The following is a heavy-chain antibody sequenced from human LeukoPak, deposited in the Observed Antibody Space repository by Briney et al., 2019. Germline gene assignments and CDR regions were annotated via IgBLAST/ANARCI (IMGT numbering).Heavy chain of an antibody. V-gene: IGHV1-18*01. CDR2: ISAYNGNT. CDR3: ARAEIVVVPAASFDP. J-gene: IGHJ5*02. D-gene: IGHD2-2*01. CDR1: GYTFTSYG. Sequence: ASVKVSCKASGYTFTSYGISWVRQAPGQGLEWMGWISAYNGNTNYAQKLQGRVTMTTDTSTSTAYMELGSLRSDDTAVYYCARAEIVVVPAASFDPWGQGTLVTVSS.